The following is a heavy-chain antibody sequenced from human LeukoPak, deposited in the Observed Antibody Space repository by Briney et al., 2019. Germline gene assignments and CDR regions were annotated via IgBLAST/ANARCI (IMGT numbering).Heavy chain of an antibody. V-gene: IGHV4-34*01. CDR2: INHSGST. J-gene: IGHJ3*02. D-gene: IGHD3-10*02. CDR3: AREDARGSHI. CDR1: GGSFSGYY. Sequence: RTSETLSLTCAVYGGSFSGYYWSWIRQPPGKGLEWIGEINHSGSTNYNPSLKSRVTISVDTSKNQFSLKLSSVTAADTAVYYCAREDARGSHIWGQGTMVTVSS.